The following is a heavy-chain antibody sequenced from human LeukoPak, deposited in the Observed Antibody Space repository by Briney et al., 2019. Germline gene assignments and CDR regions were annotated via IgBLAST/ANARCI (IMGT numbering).Heavy chain of an antibody. CDR2: IKQDGSEK. CDR1: GFTFSSYW. CDR3: ARSLVRGIAAAGY. Sequence: GGSLRLSCAASGFTFSSYWMSWVRQAPGKGLEWVANIKQDGSEKYYVDSVKGRFTISRDNAKNSLYLQMNSLRAEDTAVYYCARSLVRGIAAAGYWGQGILVTVSS. J-gene: IGHJ4*02. V-gene: IGHV3-7*01. D-gene: IGHD6-13*01.